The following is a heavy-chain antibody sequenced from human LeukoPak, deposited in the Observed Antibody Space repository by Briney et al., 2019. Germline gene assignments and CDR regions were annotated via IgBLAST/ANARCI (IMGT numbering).Heavy chain of an antibody. Sequence: PSETLSLTCAVYDASFSGNYCGWFRQPPGKGLEWIGEINHSGSTNYNPSLKSRVTISVDTSKNQFSLKLSSVTAADTAVYYCARDQQLAEPRSFDYWGQGTLVTVSS. CDR2: INHSGST. CDR1: DASFSGNY. J-gene: IGHJ4*02. D-gene: IGHD6-13*01. CDR3: ARDQQLAEPRSFDY. V-gene: IGHV4-34*01.